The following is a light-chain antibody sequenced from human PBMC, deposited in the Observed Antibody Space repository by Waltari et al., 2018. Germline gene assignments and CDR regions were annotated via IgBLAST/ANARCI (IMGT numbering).Light chain of an antibody. J-gene: IGKJ3*01. CDR3: LQHSDWPRFT. V-gene: IGKV1-12*01. CDR1: QGISSW. Sequence: DIQMTQSPSSVSASVGDRVTITCRASQGISSWLAWYQQKPGKAPKLLIYAASSLQSGVPSRFSGSGSGTDFTLTISSLGPEDFAVYYCLQHSDWPRFTFGPGTKVDIK. CDR2: AAS.